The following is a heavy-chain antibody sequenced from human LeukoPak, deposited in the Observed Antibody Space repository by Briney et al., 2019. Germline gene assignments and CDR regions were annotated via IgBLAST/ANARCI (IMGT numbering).Heavy chain of an antibody. D-gene: IGHD4-17*01. CDR1: GGSISSYY. J-gene: IGHJ2*01. V-gene: IGHV4-59*01. CDR2: IYYSGST. CDR3: ARGLYGDYGWYFDL. Sequence: SGTLALTCSVSGGSISSYYWSWIRQPPGKGLEWIGNIYYSGSTNDNPSLKTRVTISVDTSKNQFTLQLSSVTAADTAVYYCARGLYGDYGWYFDLWGRGTLVTVSS.